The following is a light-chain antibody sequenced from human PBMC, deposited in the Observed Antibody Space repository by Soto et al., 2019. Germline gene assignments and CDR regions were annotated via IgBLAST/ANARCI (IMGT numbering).Light chain of an antibody. CDR2: DVS. J-gene: IGLJ2*01. CDR3: SSYTSSSTYVV. Sequence: QSALTQPASVSGPPGQSITISCTGTSSDVGGYNYVSWYQQHPGKAPKLMIYDVSNRPSGVSNRFSGSKSGNTASLTISGLQAEDEAAYYCSSYTSSSTYVVFGGGTKVTVL. CDR1: SSDVGGYNY. V-gene: IGLV2-14*01.